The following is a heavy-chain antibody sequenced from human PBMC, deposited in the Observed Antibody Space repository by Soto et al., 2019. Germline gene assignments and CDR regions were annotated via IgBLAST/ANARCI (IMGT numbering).Heavy chain of an antibody. CDR3: AKDGPTMIVVVYYFDY. CDR2: ISYDGSNK. J-gene: IGHJ4*02. Sequence: QVQLVESGGGVVQPGRSLRLSCAASGFTFSSYGMHWVRQAPGKGLEWVAVISYDGSNKYYADSVQGRFTISRDNSKNTLYLQMNSLRAEDTAVYYCAKDGPTMIVVVYYFDYWGQGTLVTVSS. V-gene: IGHV3-30*18. D-gene: IGHD3-22*01. CDR1: GFTFSSYG.